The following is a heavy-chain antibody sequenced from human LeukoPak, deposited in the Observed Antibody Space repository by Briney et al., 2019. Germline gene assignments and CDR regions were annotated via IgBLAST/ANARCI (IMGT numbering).Heavy chain of an antibody. CDR2: IDKDGNEK. CDR1: GFTFSSRW. J-gene: IGHJ4*02. Sequence: GESLRLSCSPSGFTFSSRWMNWVRQAPGKGLEWVAIIDKDGNEKNYIDSVKGRFTISRDNARNSLYLQMSSLRAEDTAIYYCATSNSGPEYWGQGTLVTVSS. CDR3: ATSNSGPEY. D-gene: IGHD4-23*01. V-gene: IGHV3-7*01.